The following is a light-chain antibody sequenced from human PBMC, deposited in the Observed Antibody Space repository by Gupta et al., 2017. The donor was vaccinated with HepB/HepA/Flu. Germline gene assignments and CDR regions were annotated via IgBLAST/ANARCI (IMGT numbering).Light chain of an antibody. CDR2: AVN. CDR3: SSYTTSSTL. V-gene: IGLV2-14*03. J-gene: IGLJ2*01. CDR1: TSDVGGYDY. Sequence: QSALTQPASVSGSPGQSITISCTGTTSDVGGYDYVSWYQQHPGKDPKLMIDAVNNRPSGVSNRFSGSKSGNAASLTIAGLQAEDEADYYCSSYTTSSTLFGGGTKLTVL.